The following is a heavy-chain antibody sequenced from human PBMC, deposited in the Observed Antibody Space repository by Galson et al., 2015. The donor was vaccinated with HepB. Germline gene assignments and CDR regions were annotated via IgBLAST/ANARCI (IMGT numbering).Heavy chain of an antibody. CDR1: GFSFSSYA. Sequence: SLRLSCAASGFSFSSYAMSWVRQAPGKGLQWVSTISGPGRNTYYADSVKGRFTISRNNSKNTLFLQMNSLRAEDTAVYYCAKDTGACFDWSYYFDYWGQGTPVTVSS. CDR3: AKDTGACFDWSYYFDY. D-gene: IGHD3-9*01. CDR2: ISGPGRNT. J-gene: IGHJ4*02. V-gene: IGHV3-23*01.